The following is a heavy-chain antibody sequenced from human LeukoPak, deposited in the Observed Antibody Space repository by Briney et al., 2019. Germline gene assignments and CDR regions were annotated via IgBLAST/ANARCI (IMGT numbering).Heavy chain of an antibody. D-gene: IGHD3-22*01. CDR1: GFTFSSYE. V-gene: IGHV3-48*03. Sequence: GGSLRLSCAASGFTFSSYEMNWVRQAPGKGLEWVSYISSSGSTIYYADSVKGRFTISRDNSKNTLYLQMNSLRAEDTAVYYCAKHTYYYDSSGPYLDYWGQGTLVTVSS. J-gene: IGHJ4*02. CDR2: ISSSGSTI. CDR3: AKHTYYYDSSGPYLDY.